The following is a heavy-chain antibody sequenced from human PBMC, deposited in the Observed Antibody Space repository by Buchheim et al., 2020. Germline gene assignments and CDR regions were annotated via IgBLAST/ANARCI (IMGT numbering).Heavy chain of an antibody. V-gene: IGHV3-30-3*01. CDR1: GFTFKSYA. J-gene: IGHJ4*02. D-gene: IGHD6-13*01. Sequence: QVQLVESGGGVVQSGRSLRLFCAASGFTFKSYAMYWVRQAPGKGLEWVAVIWYDGSNEYYADSVKGRFTLSRENSGQHLYLQRNSLRAEDTAVYYCARDRAAAGTAEIDYWGQGTL. CDR2: IWYDGSNE. CDR3: ARDRAAAGTAEIDY.